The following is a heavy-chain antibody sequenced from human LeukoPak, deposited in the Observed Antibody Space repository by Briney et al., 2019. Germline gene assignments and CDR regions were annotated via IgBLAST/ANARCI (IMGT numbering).Heavy chain of an antibody. CDR1: GFTFSSYS. CDR3: AKDPSYSEVFDY. Sequence: GGSLRLSCAASGFTFSSYSMSWVRQAPGKELEWVSAISGSGGSTYYADSVKGRFTISRDNSKNTLYLQMNSLRAEDTAVYYCAKDPSYSEVFDYWGQGTLVTVSS. J-gene: IGHJ4*02. CDR2: ISGSGGST. V-gene: IGHV3-23*01. D-gene: IGHD1-26*01.